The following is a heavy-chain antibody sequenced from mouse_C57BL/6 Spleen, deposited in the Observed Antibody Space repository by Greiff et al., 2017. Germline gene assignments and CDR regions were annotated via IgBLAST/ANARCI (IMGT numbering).Heavy chain of an antibody. V-gene: IGHV1-82*01. D-gene: IGHD4-1*01. CDR1: GYAFSSSW. J-gene: IGHJ2*01. CDR3: ASWDVADY. Sequence: VQLQQSGPELVKPGASVKISCKASGYAFSSSWMNWVKQRPGKGLEWIGRIYPGDGDTNYNGKFKGKATLTADKSSSTAYMQLSSLTSEDSAVYFCASWDVADYWGQGTTLTVSS. CDR2: IYPGDGDT.